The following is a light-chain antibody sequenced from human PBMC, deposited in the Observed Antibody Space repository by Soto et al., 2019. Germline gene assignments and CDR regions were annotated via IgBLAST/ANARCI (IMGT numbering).Light chain of an antibody. V-gene: IGKV2-28*01. CDR3: MPRT. Sequence: DIVMTQPPLSLPVTPGEPASISCRSSQSLLHSNGYNYLDWYLQKPGQSPQLLIYLGSNRASGVPDRFSGSGSGTDFTLKISRVEAEDVGVYYCMPRTFGQGTKVEIK. CDR1: QSLLHSNGYNY. J-gene: IGKJ1*01. CDR2: LGS.